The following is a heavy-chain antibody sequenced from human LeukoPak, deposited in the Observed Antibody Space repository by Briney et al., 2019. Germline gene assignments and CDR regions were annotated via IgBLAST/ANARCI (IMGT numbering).Heavy chain of an antibody. CDR3: ARDWGGSSWYQDYYYYYGMDV. CDR1: GFTFSSYT. D-gene: IGHD6-13*01. Sequence: GGSLRLSCAASGFTFSSYTMHWVRQAPGKGLEWVAIISYDGSDKYYADSVKGRFTISRDNAKNSLYLQMNSLRAEDTAVYYCARDWGGSSWYQDYYYYYGMDVWGQGTTVTVSS. J-gene: IGHJ6*02. CDR2: ISYDGSDK. V-gene: IGHV3-30*04.